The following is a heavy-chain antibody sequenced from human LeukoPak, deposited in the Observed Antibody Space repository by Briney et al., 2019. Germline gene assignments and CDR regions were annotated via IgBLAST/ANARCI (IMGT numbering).Heavy chain of an antibody. CDR3: ARVHYYDSSGYLAEVNWFDP. J-gene: IGHJ5*02. CDR1: GGSISSSSYY. V-gene: IGHV4-39*07. CDR2: IYYSGST. D-gene: IGHD3-22*01. Sequence: KPSETLSLTCTVSGGSISSSSYYWGWTRQPPGKGLEWIGSIYYSGSTYYNPSLKSRVTISVDTSKNQFSLKLSSVTAADTAVYYCARVHYYDSSGYLAEVNWFDPWGQGTLVTVSS.